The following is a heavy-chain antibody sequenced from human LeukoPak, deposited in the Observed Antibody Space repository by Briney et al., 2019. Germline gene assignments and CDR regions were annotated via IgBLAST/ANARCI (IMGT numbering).Heavy chain of an antibody. V-gene: IGHV1-18*01. J-gene: IGHJ4*02. CDR2: ISAYNGNT. Sequence: GASVNVSCTASGYTFTSYGISWVRQAPGQGLEWMGWISAYNGNTNYAQKLQGRVTMTTDTSTSTAYMELRSLRSDDTAVYYCARVQHMITFGGVIVPGDYWGQGTLVTVSS. D-gene: IGHD3-16*02. CDR1: GYTFTSYG. CDR3: ARVQHMITFGGVIVPGDY.